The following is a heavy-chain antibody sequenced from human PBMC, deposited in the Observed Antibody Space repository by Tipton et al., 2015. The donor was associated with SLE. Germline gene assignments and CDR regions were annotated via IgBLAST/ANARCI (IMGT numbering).Heavy chain of an antibody. J-gene: IGHJ4*02. Sequence: TLSLTCAVYGGSFSGYYWSWIRQPPGKGLEWIGEINHSGSTNYNPSLKSRVTISVDTSKNQFSLKLSSVTAADTAVYYCAAWGYGYFDYWGQGTLVTVSS. CDR2: INHSGST. V-gene: IGHV4-34*01. D-gene: IGHD7-27*01. CDR3: AAWGYGYFDY. CDR1: GGSFSGYY.